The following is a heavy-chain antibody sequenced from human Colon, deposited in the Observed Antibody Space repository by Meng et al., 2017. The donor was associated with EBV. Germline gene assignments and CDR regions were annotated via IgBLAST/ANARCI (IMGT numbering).Heavy chain of an antibody. D-gene: IGHD5-18*01. J-gene: IGHJ4*02. CDR1: GFTFSDYY. Sequence: QGQLVEPGGDLVKPGATLSLSCAGYGFTFSDYYMSWIRQSPGKGLEWISYINGSGSPIYYADSVKGRFTISRDNDKNSLYLQMTSLRDEDTAVYFCARDKGHSFGHVDYWGLGALVTVSS. V-gene: IGHV3-11*01. CDR3: ARDKGHSFGHVDY. CDR2: INGSGSPI.